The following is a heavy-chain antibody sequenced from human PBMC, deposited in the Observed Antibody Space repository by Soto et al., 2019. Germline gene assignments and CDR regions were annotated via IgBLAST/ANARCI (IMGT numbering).Heavy chain of an antibody. CDR2: ISTTSTHT. Sequence: QVQLVESGGGLVKPGGSLRLSCAASGFTFSDFYMPWIRQTPGKGLEWISYISTTSTHTNYADSVKGRFTVSRDNANNSLYLEMKNLRGDDTAVYFCARDRDTYGHGFFDYWGRGALVTVSS. CDR3: ARDRDTYGHGFFDY. D-gene: IGHD5-18*01. J-gene: IGHJ4*02. V-gene: IGHV3-11*05. CDR1: GFTFSDFY.